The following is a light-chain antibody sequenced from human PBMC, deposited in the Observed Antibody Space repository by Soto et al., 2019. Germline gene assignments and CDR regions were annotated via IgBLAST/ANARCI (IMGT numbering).Light chain of an antibody. CDR1: QSIGVW. V-gene: IGKV1-5*01. CDR3: QQYDISSGT. J-gene: IGKJ1*01. Sequence: HLTQSPSSRSASVGVSVIINCRASQSIGVWLAWYQQKPGRAPKLLIYDASTLQRGVPSRFSGSGSGTEFTLNISSLQPEDFATYYCQQYDISSGTFGQGTKVDI. CDR2: DAS.